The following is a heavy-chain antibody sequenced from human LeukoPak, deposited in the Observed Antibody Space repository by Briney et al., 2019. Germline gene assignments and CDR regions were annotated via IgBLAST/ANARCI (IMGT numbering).Heavy chain of an antibody. D-gene: IGHD2-21*01. J-gene: IGHJ4*02. CDR3: ARKGPEHLPTYFDH. V-gene: IGHV4-34*01. CDR1: GGSFSGYY. Sequence: PSETLSLTCAVYGGSFSGYYWSWIRQSPGQGLEWIGYIWPSGCTNYNPSLSGRVAISLDKSRNRFTLMVTAVTAADTAFYYCARKGPEHLPTYFDHWGRGILVTVSS. CDR2: IWPSGCT.